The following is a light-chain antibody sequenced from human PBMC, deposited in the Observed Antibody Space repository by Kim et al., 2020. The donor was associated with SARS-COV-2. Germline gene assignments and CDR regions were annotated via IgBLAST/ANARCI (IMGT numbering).Light chain of an antibody. CDR1: QSISSW. CDR3: QQADGFPLT. V-gene: IGKV1-12*01. Sequence: DIQMTQSPSSVSASVGDRVTMTCRASQSISSWLAWYQQKAGEAPKLLIYCASTLQSGVPSRFSGSGSGTDFTLTITSLQPEDVATYYCQQADGFPLTFGGGTKVDIK. CDR2: CAS. J-gene: IGKJ4*01.